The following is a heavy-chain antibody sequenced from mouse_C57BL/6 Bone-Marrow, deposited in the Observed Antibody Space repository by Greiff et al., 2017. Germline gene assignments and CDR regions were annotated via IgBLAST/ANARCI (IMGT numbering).Heavy chain of an antibody. CDR1: GYTFTSYW. D-gene: IGHD3-2*02. CDR2: LDPSDSYT. V-gene: IGHV1-69*01. J-gene: IGHJ3*01. Sequence: QVQLKQPGAELVMPGASVKLSCKASGYTFTSYWMHWVKQRPGQGLEWIGELDPSDSYTNYNQKFKGKSTLTVDKSSSTAYMQLSSLTSEDSAVYYCAREGMLSAWFAYWGQGTLVTVSA. CDR3: AREGMLSAWFAY.